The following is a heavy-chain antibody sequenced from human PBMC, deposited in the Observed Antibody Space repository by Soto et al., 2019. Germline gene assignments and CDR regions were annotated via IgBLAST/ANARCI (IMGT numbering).Heavy chain of an antibody. J-gene: IGHJ4*02. CDR1: GGSISSYY. V-gene: IGHV4-59*01. Sequence: KPSETLSLTCTVSGGSISSYYWSWIRQPPGKGLEWIGYIYYSGSTNYNPSLKSRVTISVDTSKNQFSLKLSSVTAADTAVYYCARVGVAAAVPVLLLDYWGQGTLVTVSS. D-gene: IGHD6-13*01. CDR3: ARVGVAAAVPVLLLDY. CDR2: IYYSGST.